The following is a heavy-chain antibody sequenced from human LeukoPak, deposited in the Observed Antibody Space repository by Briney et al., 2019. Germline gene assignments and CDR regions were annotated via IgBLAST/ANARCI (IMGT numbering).Heavy chain of an antibody. CDR3: AKLTPATMVRGYFDY. D-gene: IGHD3-10*01. J-gene: IGHJ4*02. Sequence: PGGSLRLSCAASGFTFSSYSMNWVRQAPGKGLEWVSAISGSGGSTYYADSVKGRFTISRDNSKNTLYLQMNSLRAEDTAVYYCAKLTPATMVRGYFDYWGQGTLVSVSS. CDR2: ISGSGGST. CDR1: GFTFSSYS. V-gene: IGHV3-23*01.